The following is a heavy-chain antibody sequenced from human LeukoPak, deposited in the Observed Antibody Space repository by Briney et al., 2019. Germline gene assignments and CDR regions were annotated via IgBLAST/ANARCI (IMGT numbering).Heavy chain of an antibody. V-gene: IGHV3-30*02. J-gene: IGHJ4*02. CDR1: GFTFSSYG. CDR2: IRYDGSNK. CDR3: AKDQNDFWSGYYTGYFDY. Sequence: GGSLRLSCAAPGFTFSSYGMHWVRQAPGKGLEWVAFIRYDGSNKYYADSVKGRFTISRDNSKNTLYLQMNSLRAEDTAVYYCAKDQNDFWSGYYTGYFDYWGQGTLVTVSS. D-gene: IGHD3-3*01.